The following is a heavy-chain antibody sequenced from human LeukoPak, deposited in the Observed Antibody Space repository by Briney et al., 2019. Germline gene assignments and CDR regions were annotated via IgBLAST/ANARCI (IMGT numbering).Heavy chain of an antibody. J-gene: IGHJ6*02. CDR1: GFTFSSYA. CDR3: AKGVTMVRGVIIKTYYYGMDV. CDR2: ISGSGGST. Sequence: GGSLRLSCAASGFTFSSYAMSWVRQAPGKGLEWVSAISGSGGSTHYADSVKGRFTISRDNSKNTLYLQMNRLRAEDTAVYYCAKGVTMVRGVIIKTYYYGMDVWGQGTTVTVSS. V-gene: IGHV3-23*01. D-gene: IGHD3-10*01.